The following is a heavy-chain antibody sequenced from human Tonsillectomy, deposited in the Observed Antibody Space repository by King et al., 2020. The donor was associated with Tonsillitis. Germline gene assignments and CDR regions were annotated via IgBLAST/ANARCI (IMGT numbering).Heavy chain of an antibody. V-gene: IGHV3-53*04. CDR1: GFTVSSNY. D-gene: IGHD6-6*01. CDR2: LYSGVST. J-gene: IGHJ6*03. CDR3: ASSVAARDGYYYYMDV. Sequence: VQLVESGGGLVQPGGSLRLSCAASGFTVSSNYMSWVRQAPGKGLEWVSILYSGVSTYYADSVKGRFTVSRHNSKNTLYLQIDSLRPEDTAVYYCASSVAARDGYYYYMDVWGKGTTVTVSS.